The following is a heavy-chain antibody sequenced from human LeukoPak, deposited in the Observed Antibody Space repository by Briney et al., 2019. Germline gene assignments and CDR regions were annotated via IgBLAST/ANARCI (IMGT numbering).Heavy chain of an antibody. Sequence: PGGSLRLSCAASGFTFSSYGMHWVRQAPGKGLEWVAFIRYDGSNKYYADSVKGRFTISRDNSKNTLYLQMNSLRVEDTAVYYCAKVDVNCSGGGCDPPYFDYWGQGTLVTVSS. J-gene: IGHJ4*02. CDR3: AKVDVNCSGGGCDPPYFDY. V-gene: IGHV3-30*02. CDR1: GFTFSSYG. CDR2: IRYDGSNK. D-gene: IGHD2-15*01.